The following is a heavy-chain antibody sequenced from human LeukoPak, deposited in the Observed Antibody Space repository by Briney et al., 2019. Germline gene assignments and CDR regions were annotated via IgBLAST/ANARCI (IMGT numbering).Heavy chain of an antibody. CDR2: ISGSGGST. V-gene: IGHV3-23*01. D-gene: IGHD5-24*01. J-gene: IGHJ4*02. Sequence: GGALRLSCAASGLTFSSYAMSWVRQAPGKGLEWVSAISGSGGSTYYADSVKGRFTISRDNSKNTLYLQMNSLRAEDTAVYYCAKGFRWLQMDYFDYWGQGTLVTVSS. CDR1: GLTFSSYA. CDR3: AKGFRWLQMDYFDY.